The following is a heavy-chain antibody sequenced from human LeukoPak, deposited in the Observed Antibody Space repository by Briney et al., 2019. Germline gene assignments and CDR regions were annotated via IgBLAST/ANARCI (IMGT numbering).Heavy chain of an antibody. V-gene: IGHV3-48*02. J-gene: IGHJ6*02. D-gene: IGHD6-6*01. CDR1: GFTFSSYS. CDR3: ARDWRYSSSSHYYFGLDV. CDR2: ITASGTAM. Sequence: GGSLRLSCAASGFTFSSYSMNWVRQAPGKWLEWVSHITASGTAMFYADSVKGRFTISRDNAKNSLYLQMNSLRDEDTAVYYCARDWRYSSSSHYYFGLDVWGQGTTVTVS.